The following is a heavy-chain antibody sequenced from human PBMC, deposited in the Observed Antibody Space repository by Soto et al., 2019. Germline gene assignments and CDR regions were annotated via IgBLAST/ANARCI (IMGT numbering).Heavy chain of an antibody. Sequence: EASVKVSCKASGGTFSSYAISWVRQAPGQGLEWMGGIIPIFGTANYAQKFQGRVTITADESTSTAYMELSSLRSEDTAVYYCARFPQPRYCSGGSCYPTWGQGTLVNVSS. V-gene: IGHV1-69*13. CDR1: GGTFSSYA. CDR3: ARFPQPRYCSGGSCYPT. D-gene: IGHD2-15*01. J-gene: IGHJ4*02. CDR2: IIPIFGTA.